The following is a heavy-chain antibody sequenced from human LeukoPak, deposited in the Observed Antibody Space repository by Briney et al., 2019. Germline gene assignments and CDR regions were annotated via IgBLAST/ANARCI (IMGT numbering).Heavy chain of an antibody. CDR2: IYYSGST. J-gene: IGHJ6*03. Sequence: MPSETLSLTCTVSGGSISSSSYYWGWIRQPPGKGLEWIGSIYYSGSTYYNPSLKSRVTISVDTSKNQFSLKLSSVTAADTAVYYCTRVRVPGDHYYYYYMDVWGKGTTVTISS. V-gene: IGHV4-39*07. CDR1: GGSISSSSYY. CDR3: TRVRVPGDHYYYYYMDV. D-gene: IGHD3-10*01.